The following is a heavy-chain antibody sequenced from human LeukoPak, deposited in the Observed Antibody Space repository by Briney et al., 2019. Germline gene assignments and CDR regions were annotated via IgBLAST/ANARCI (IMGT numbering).Heavy chain of an antibody. Sequence: GGSLRLSCAASGFTFSSYSMNWVRQAPGKGLEWVSSISSSSSYIYYADSVKGRFTISRDNAKNSLYLQMNSLRAEDTAVYYCARDVSGWYRLFDYWGQGTLVTVSS. V-gene: IGHV3-21*01. D-gene: IGHD6-19*01. CDR2: ISSSSSYI. J-gene: IGHJ4*02. CDR1: GFTFSSYS. CDR3: ARDVSGWYRLFDY.